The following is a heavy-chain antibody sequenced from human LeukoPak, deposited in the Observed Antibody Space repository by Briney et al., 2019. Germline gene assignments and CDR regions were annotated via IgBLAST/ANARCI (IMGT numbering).Heavy chain of an antibody. CDR1: GFTFSSYA. Sequence: GGSLRLSCAASGFTFSSYAMSWVRQAPGKGLEWVSAISGSGGSTYYADSVKGRFTISRDNSKNTLYLQMNSLRAEDTAVYYCAKDKSRYCSSPSCSGFDYWGQGTLVTVSS. V-gene: IGHV3-23*01. CDR2: ISGSGGST. CDR3: AKDKSRYCSSPSCSGFDY. J-gene: IGHJ4*02. D-gene: IGHD2-2*01.